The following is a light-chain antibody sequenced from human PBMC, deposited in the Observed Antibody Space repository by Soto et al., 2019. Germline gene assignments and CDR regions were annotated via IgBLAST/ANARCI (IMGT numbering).Light chain of an antibody. Sequence: EIVLTQSPGTLSLSPGQRATLSCRASQSVSSSYLAWYQQKPGQAPSLLIYGASYRATDIPDRFSGNGSGTDFTLTISRLEPEDVAVYYCQQYGSSPRYTFGQGTKLEIK. V-gene: IGKV3-20*01. CDR2: GAS. CDR1: QSVSSSY. CDR3: QQYGSSPRYT. J-gene: IGKJ2*01.